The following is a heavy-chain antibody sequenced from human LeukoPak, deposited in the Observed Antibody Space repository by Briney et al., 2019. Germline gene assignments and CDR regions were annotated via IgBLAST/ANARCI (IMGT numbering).Heavy chain of an antibody. Sequence: PSETLSLTCAVYGGSFSGYHWSWIRQPPGKGLEWIGEINHSGSTNYNPSLKSRVTISVDTSKNQFSLKLSSVTAADTAVYYCARITMVRGVIIRRYFDYWGQGTLVTVSS. CDR2: INHSGST. D-gene: IGHD3-10*01. CDR1: GGSFSGYH. V-gene: IGHV4-34*01. CDR3: ARITMVRGVIIRRYFDY. J-gene: IGHJ4*02.